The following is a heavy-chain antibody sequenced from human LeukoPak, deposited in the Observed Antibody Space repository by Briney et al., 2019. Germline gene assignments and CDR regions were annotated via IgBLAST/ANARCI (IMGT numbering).Heavy chain of an antibody. J-gene: IGHJ4*02. CDR3: ARRSGSGWYSYYFDY. CDR2: IYPGDSDT. Sequence: GESLKISCKGSGYSFTSYWIGWVRRMPGKGLEWMGIIYPGDSDTRYSPSFQGQVTISADKSISAAYLQWSSLKASDTAMYYCARRSGSGWYSYYFDYWGQGTLVTVSS. V-gene: IGHV5-51*01. CDR1: GYSFTSYW. D-gene: IGHD6-19*01.